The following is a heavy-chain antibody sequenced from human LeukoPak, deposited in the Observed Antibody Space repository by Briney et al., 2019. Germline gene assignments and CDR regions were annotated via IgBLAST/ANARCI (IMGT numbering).Heavy chain of an antibody. CDR2: ISGSGSST. V-gene: IGHV3-23*01. D-gene: IGHD3-10*01. CDR3: AKRHLWFGESLYPFDY. J-gene: IGHJ4*02. Sequence: GGSLRLSCAASGFSFGSYAMNWIRQAPGKGLEWVSGISGSGSSTYYADSVKGRFAIFRDNSKNTLYLQMNSLRAEDTAVYYCAKRHLWFGESLYPFDYWGQGTLVTVSS. CDR1: GFSFGSYA.